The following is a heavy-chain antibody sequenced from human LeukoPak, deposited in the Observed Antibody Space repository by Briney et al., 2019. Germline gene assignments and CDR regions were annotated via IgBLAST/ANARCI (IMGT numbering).Heavy chain of an antibody. CDR1: GYTFTSYG. J-gene: IGHJ4*02. D-gene: IGHD1-26*01. Sequence: ASVKVSCKASGYTFTSYGISWVRQAPGQGLEWMGWISAYNGNTNYAQKLQGRVTMTTDTSTSTAYMELRSLRSDDTAVYYCARYRALVGASPLDYWGQGTLVTVSS. CDR3: ARYRALVGASPLDY. CDR2: ISAYNGNT. V-gene: IGHV1-18*01.